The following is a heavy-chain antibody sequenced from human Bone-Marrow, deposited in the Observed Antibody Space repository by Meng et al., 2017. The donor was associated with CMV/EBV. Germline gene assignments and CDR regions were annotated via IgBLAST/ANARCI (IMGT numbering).Heavy chain of an antibody. Sequence: GESLKISCAASGFTFSSYGMHWVRQAPGKGLEWVAFIRYDGSNKYYADSVKGRFTISRDNSKNTLYLQMNSLRAEDTAVYYCAKDLGDYSNYEWVYYYYYGMDVWGQGTTVTVSS. D-gene: IGHD4-11*01. J-gene: IGHJ6*02. CDR2: IRYDGSNK. V-gene: IGHV3-30*02. CDR3: AKDLGDYSNYEWVYYYYYGMDV. CDR1: GFTFSSYG.